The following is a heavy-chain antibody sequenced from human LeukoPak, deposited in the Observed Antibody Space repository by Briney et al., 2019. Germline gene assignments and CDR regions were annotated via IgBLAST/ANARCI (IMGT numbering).Heavy chain of an antibody. CDR1: GFILSKAW. CDR2: SKSKTDGGTT. J-gene: IGHJ4*02. Sequence: KPGGSLRLSCAASGFILSKAWMSWVRQAPGKGLEWVGRSKSKTDGGTTDYAAAVKGRFTISRDDSKNTLYLQMASLKTEDTAVYFCATLDYSLKRLFDYWGQGALVTVSS. CDR3: ATLDYSLKRLFDY. V-gene: IGHV3-15*01. D-gene: IGHD2-21*01.